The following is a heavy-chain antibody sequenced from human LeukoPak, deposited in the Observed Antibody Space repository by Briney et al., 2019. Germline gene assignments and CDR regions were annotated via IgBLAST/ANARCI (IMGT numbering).Heavy chain of an antibody. D-gene: IGHD3-10*01. CDR2: IYSSYFT. CDR1: GDSMSGYS. J-gene: IGHJ4*02. Sequence: PSETLSLTCTVSGDSMSGYSWSWLRQPAGKGLEWIGRIYSSYFTEYNLSLDGRVTMSIDTSKNQFSLMLDSVTAADTAVYYCARVHIVTGTYFDSWGQGALVTVSP. CDR3: ARVHIVTGTYFDS. V-gene: IGHV4-4*07.